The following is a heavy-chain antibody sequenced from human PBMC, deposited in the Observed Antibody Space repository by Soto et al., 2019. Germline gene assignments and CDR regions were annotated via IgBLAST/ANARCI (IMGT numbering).Heavy chain of an antibody. V-gene: IGHV3-21*01. CDR2: ISSSSSYI. CDR3: AREVSGSYYFDY. J-gene: IGHJ4*02. CDR1: GFTFSSYS. D-gene: IGHD1-26*01. Sequence: GGSLRLSCAASGFTFSSYSMNWVRQAPGKGLEWVSSISSSSSYIYYADSVKGRFTISRDNAKNSLYLQMNSLRAEDTAVYYCAREVSGSYYFDYWGQGTLVTVSS.